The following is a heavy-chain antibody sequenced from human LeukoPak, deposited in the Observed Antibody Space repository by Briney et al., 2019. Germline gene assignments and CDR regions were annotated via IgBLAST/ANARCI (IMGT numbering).Heavy chain of an antibody. V-gene: IGHV6-1*01. Sequence: SQTLSLTCAISGDSASSNSAAWNWIRQSPSRGLEWLGRTYYRSKWYNDYAVSVKSRITINPVTSKNQFSLQLNSVTPEDTAVYYCARAYDSSGYYNWFDPWGQGTLVTVSS. CDR2: TYYRSKWYN. D-gene: IGHD3-22*01. J-gene: IGHJ5*02. CDR1: GDSASSNSAA. CDR3: ARAYDSSGYYNWFDP.